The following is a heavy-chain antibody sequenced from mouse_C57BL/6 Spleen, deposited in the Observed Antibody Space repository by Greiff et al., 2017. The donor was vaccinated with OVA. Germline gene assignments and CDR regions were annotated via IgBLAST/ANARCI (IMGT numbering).Heavy chain of an antibody. CDR3: ARSGLLRGPYYFDY. V-gene: IGHV1-72*01. CDR1: GYTFTSYW. J-gene: IGHJ2*01. Sequence: VQLQQPGAELVKPGASVKLSCKASGYTFTSYWMHWVKQRPGRGLERIGRIDPNSGGTKYNEKFKSKATLTVDKPSSTAYMQLSSLTSEDSAVYYCARSGLLRGPYYFDYWGQGTTLTVSS. CDR2: IDPNSGGT. D-gene: IGHD1-1*01.